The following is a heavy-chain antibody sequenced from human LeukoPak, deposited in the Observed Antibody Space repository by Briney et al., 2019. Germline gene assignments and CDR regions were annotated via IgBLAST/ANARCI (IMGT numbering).Heavy chain of an antibody. V-gene: IGHV4-34*01. J-gene: IGHJ4*02. CDR2: INHSGST. Sequence: SETLSLTCAVYGGSFSGCYWSWIRQPPGKGLEWIGEINHSGSTNYNPSLKSRVTISVDTSKNQFSLKLSSVTAADTAVYYCARRGIAAAGTDYWGQGTLVTVSS. D-gene: IGHD6-13*01. CDR1: GGSFSGCY. CDR3: ARRGIAAAGTDY.